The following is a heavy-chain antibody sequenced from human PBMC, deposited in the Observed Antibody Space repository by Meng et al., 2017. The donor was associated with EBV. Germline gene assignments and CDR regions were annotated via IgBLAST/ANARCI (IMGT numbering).Heavy chain of an antibody. CDR3: AKGADLAAAGTFWFDP. Sequence: LGQSGAEVKKPGASVKVSCKASGYTFTGYYMHWVRQAPGQGLEWMGRINPNSGGTNYAQKFQGRVTMTRDTSISTAYMELSRLRSDDTAVYYCAKGADLAAAGTFWFDPWGQGTLVTVSS. V-gene: IGHV1-2*06. D-gene: IGHD6-13*01. CDR1: GYTFTGYY. J-gene: IGHJ5*02. CDR2: INPNSGGT.